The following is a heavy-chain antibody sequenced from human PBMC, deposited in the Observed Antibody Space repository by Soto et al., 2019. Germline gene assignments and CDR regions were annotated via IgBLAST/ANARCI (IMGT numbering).Heavy chain of an antibody. D-gene: IGHD3-22*01. V-gene: IGHV1-2*02. Sequence: QVQLVQSGAEVKKPGASVKVSCKASGYTFSGYYMHWVRQAPGQGLEWMGWINPKSGGTKYAQKFQGRVTKARDTSISTDHMELSSLRYDDTAVYYCGRTDYYDSSGSYCIGSWGQGTKVTVSS. CDR1: GYTFSGYY. J-gene: IGHJ1*01. CDR3: GRTDYYDSSGSYCIGS. CDR2: INPKSGGT.